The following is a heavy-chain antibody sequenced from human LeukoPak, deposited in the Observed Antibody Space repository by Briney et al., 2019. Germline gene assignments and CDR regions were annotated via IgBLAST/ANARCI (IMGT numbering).Heavy chain of an antibody. Sequence: SETLSLTCTVSGGSISSSSYYWGWIRQPPGKGLEWIGSIYYSGSTYYNPSLKSRVTISVDTSKNQFSLKLSSVTAADTAVYYCASHYDILTGYGVWGQGTLVTVSS. V-gene: IGHV4-39*01. CDR3: ASHYDILTGYGV. CDR1: GGSISSSSYY. J-gene: IGHJ4*02. D-gene: IGHD3-9*01. CDR2: IYYSGST.